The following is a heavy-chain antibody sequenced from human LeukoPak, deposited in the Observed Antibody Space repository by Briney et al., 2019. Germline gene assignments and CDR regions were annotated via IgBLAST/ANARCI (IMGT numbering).Heavy chain of an antibody. CDR3: ARVHGAYPFDS. V-gene: IGHV3-48*01. Sequence: GGSLRLSCAASGFMFSSSGMNWVRQAPGKGLEWVSFISISSTTTYYADSVKGRFTISRDNAKNSLYLQMNSLRAEDTAVYYCARVHGAYPFDSWGQGTLVTVSS. J-gene: IGHJ4*02. D-gene: IGHD4/OR15-4a*01. CDR1: GFMFSSSG. CDR2: ISISSTTT.